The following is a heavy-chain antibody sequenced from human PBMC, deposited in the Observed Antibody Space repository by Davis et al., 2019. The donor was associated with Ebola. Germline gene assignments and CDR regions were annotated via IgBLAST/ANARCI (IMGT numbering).Heavy chain of an antibody. CDR1: GGSISSYY. V-gene: IGHV4-59*08. D-gene: IGHD6-19*01. J-gene: IGHJ2*01. CDR3: ARLEQWLVPWYFDL. Sequence: SETLSLTCTVSGGSISSYYWSWIRQPPGKGLEWIGYIYYSGSTIYNPSLKSRVTISVDTSKNQFSLKLSSVTAADTAVYYCARLEQWLVPWYFDLWGRGTLVTVSS. CDR2: IYYSGST.